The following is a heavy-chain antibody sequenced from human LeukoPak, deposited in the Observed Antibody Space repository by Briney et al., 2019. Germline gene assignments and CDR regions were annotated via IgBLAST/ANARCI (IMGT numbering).Heavy chain of an antibody. J-gene: IGHJ4*02. V-gene: IGHV1-2*02. D-gene: IGHD3-10*01. CDR1: GYTFSGYY. CDR2: INPNTGGT. Sequence: ASVKVSCKASGYTFSGYYIHWVRQAPGQGLEWMGWINPNTGGTKYAQKFQDRVTMTRDTSISTAYMELSRLRSDDTAVYYCARVFPTEGSGSYRDYWGQGTLVTVSS. CDR3: ARVFPTEGSGSYRDY.